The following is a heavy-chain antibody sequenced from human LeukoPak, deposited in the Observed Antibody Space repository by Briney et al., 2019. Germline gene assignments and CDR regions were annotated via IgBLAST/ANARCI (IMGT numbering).Heavy chain of an antibody. CDR2: IYHSGST. D-gene: IGHD6-13*01. CDR3: AREYNGNWSGLYYYYYMDV. J-gene: IGHJ6*03. V-gene: IGHV4-38-2*02. Sequence: SETLSLTCTVSGYSISSGYYWGWIRQPPGKGLEWIGSIYHSGSTYYNPSLKSRVTISVDTSKNQFSLKLSSVTAADTAVYYCAREYNGNWSGLYYYYYMDVWGKGTTVTVSS. CDR1: GYSISSGYY.